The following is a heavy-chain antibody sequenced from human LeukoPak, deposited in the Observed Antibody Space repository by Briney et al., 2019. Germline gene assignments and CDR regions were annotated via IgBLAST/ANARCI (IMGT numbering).Heavy chain of an antibody. Sequence: PSETLSLTCTVSGGSISSYYWSWIRQPPGKGLEWIGYIYYSGSTNYNPSLKSRVTISVDTSKNQFSLKLSSVTAADTAVYYCARGYFLAYCGGDCYSDAFDIWGQGTMVTVSS. CDR2: IYYSGST. V-gene: IGHV4-59*01. CDR3: ARGYFLAYCGGDCYSDAFDI. J-gene: IGHJ3*02. D-gene: IGHD2-21*02. CDR1: GGSISSYY.